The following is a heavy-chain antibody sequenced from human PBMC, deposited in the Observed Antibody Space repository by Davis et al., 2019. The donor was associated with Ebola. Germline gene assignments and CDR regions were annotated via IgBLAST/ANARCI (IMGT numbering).Heavy chain of an antibody. J-gene: IGHJ4*02. D-gene: IGHD5-18*01. Sequence: GSLRLSCAVSGASLSSDYWSWLRQAPGKGLEWIGDIYYSGTTNYNPSLKSRVTISVDTSKNQFSLRLSSVTAADTAIYYCARANTGMVPPEIDSWGRGTLVTVSS. CDR3: ARANTGMVPPEIDS. CDR1: GASLSSDY. CDR2: IYYSGTT. V-gene: IGHV4-59*01.